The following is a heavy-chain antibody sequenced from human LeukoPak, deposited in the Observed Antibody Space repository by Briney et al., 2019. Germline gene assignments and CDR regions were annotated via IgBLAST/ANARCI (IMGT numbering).Heavy chain of an antibody. CDR3: ARITYGQRANFDF. Sequence: ASVKVSCKASGGTFSSYAISWVRQAPGQGLEWMGGIIPIFGTANYAQSFQGRVTITADESTSTAYMELSSLRSEDTAVYYCARITYGQRANFDFWGQGTLVTVSS. CDR2: IIPIFGTA. CDR1: GGTFSSYA. V-gene: IGHV1-69*13. J-gene: IGHJ4*02. D-gene: IGHD3-10*01.